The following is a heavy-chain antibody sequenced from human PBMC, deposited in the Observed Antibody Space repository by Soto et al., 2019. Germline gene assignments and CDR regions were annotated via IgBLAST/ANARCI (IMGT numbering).Heavy chain of an antibody. V-gene: IGHV3-7*03. CDR3: ARDRAAIQLWTRYNWFDP. CDR1: GFTFSSYW. Sequence: EVQLVESGGGLVQPGGSLRLSCAASGFTFSSYWMSWVRQAPGKGLEWVANIKQDGSEKYYVDSVKGRFTISRDNAKNSRYLQMNSLRAEDTAVYYCARDRAAIQLWTRYNWFDPWGQGTLVTVSS. J-gene: IGHJ5*02. CDR2: IKQDGSEK. D-gene: IGHD5-18*01.